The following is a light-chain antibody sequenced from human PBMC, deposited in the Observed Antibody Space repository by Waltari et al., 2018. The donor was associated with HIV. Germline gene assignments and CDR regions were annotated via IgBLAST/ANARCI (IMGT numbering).Light chain of an antibody. Sequence: SSGLTQPPSVSVSPGQTAKITCSGDGLSKQYVSWYQQKKGQAPVLVIYKDTERPSNIPERFSGATSGTTVTLTISGVQAEDEADYFCHSEDNTGAAFFGGGTRLTVL. CDR3: HSEDNTGAAF. CDR2: KDT. V-gene: IGLV3-25*03. CDR1: GLSKQY. J-gene: IGLJ2*01.